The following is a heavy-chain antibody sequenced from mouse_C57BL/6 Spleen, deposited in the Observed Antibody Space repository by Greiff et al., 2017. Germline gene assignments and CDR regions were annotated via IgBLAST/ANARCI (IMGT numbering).Heavy chain of an antibody. CDR3: ARGNDYDWYFDV. V-gene: IGHV1-54*01. D-gene: IGHD2-4*01. Sequence: QVQLQQSGAELVRPGTSVKVSCKASGYAFTNYLIAWVKQRPGQGLEWIGVINPGSGGTNYNEKFKGKATLTADKSSSTAYMQLSSLTSEDSAVYFCARGNDYDWYFDVWGTGTTVTVSS. J-gene: IGHJ1*03. CDR2: INPGSGGT. CDR1: GYAFTNYL.